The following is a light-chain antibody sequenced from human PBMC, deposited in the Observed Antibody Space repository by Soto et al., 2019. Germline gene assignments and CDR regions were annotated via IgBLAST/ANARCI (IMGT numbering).Light chain of an antibody. Sequence: EILMTQSPATLSVSSGERATLSCRASQSVSSDLAWYQHHPGQAPRLLIYGASTRVTGTPPRFSGSGSGTECTLTITSLQAEDFAVYYCQHYHGLPFTFGQGTKLEMK. CDR1: QSVSSD. CDR2: GAS. J-gene: IGKJ2*01. CDR3: QHYHGLPFT. V-gene: IGKV3-15*01.